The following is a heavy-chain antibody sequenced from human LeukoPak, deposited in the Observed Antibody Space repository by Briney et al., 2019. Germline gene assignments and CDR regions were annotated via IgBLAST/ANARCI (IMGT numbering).Heavy chain of an antibody. CDR1: GYTFTGYY. V-gene: IGHV1-2*02. CDR3: ASPNSSGYYRTFDY. D-gene: IGHD3-22*01. Sequence: ASVKVSCKASGYTFTGYYMHWVRQAPGRGLEWMGWINPNTGDTNSAQKFQGRVTMTRDTSISTAYMELSRLRSDDTAVYYCASPNSSGYYRTFDYWGQGTLVTVSS. J-gene: IGHJ4*02. CDR2: INPNTGDT.